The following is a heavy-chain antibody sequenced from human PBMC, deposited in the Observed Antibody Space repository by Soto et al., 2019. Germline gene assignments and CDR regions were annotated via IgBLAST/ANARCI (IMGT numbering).Heavy chain of an antibody. D-gene: IGHD3-22*01. CDR3: ARVDYDSSGYPAAEYFQH. Sequence: EVQLVESGGGLVQPGGSLRLSCAASGFTVSSSYMSWVRQAPGKGLEWVSLIYSGGNTYYADSVKGRFTISRDPSKNTXYLQMNSLRAEDTALYYCARVDYDSSGYPAAEYFQHWGQGTLLTVSS. CDR1: GFTVSSSY. CDR2: IYSGGNT. J-gene: IGHJ1*01. V-gene: IGHV3-66*01.